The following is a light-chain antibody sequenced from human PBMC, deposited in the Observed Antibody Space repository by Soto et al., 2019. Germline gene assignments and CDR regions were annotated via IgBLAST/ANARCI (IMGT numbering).Light chain of an antibody. Sequence: QSALTQPPSASGSPGQSVTISCTGTSSDVGGYNYVSWYQQHPGKAPKLMIYEVSKRPSGVPDRFSGSKSGNTASLTVSGLQAEDEGDYYCCSYAGSSTYVFGSGTKLTVL. CDR3: CSYAGSSTYV. V-gene: IGLV2-8*01. CDR1: SSDVGGYNY. J-gene: IGLJ1*01. CDR2: EVS.